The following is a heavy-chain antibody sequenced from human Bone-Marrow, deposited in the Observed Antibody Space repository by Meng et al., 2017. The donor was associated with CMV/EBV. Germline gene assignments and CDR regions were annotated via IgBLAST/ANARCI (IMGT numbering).Heavy chain of an antibody. CDR1: GGSFSSSKW. V-gene: IGHV4-4*02. Sequence: GSLRLSCAVSGGSFSSSKWWSWVRQPPGKGLEWIGEIYHSGSTNYNPSLKSRVTISVDTAKNQFSLKLSSVTAADTAVCYCARGRGVDFWSGYSPRLSYYYYGMDVWGQGTTVTGSS. CDR3: ARGRGVDFWSGYSPRLSYYYYGMDV. CDR2: IYHSGST. J-gene: IGHJ6*01. D-gene: IGHD3-3*01.